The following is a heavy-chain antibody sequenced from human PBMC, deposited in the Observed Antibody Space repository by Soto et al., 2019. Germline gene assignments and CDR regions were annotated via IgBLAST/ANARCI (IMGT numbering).Heavy chain of an antibody. D-gene: IGHD1-26*01. CDR3: ARRSPRMGALPTY. CDR2: INPKSGET. Sequence: ASVKVSCKASGYTFTGYYIHWVRQAPGQGLEWMGWINPKSGETNYAQKFQGRVSMTRDTSITTAYMEVSRLKSDDTAVYYCARRSPRMGALPTYWGQGTLVTVSS. CDR1: GYTFTGYY. J-gene: IGHJ4*02. V-gene: IGHV1-2*02.